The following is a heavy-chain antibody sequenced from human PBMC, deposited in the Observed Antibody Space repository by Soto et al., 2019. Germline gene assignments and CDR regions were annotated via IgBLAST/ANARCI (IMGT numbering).Heavy chain of an antibody. CDR1: GFTLSMYS. V-gene: IGHV3-7*03. J-gene: IGHJ6*02. Sequence: DVQLEESGGGLVQPGESLRLSCEVSGFTLSMYSMSWVRQAPGKGLEWEAKIPQEGSDGHYVDSVKGRFTIFRDTAKNSVYLQMNSLRADDTAVDYCARDQLLLPAHDFFYGSDVWVQGAKVTVSS. CDR2: IPQEGSDG. CDR3: ARDQLLLPAHDFFYGSDV. D-gene: IGHD2-15*01.